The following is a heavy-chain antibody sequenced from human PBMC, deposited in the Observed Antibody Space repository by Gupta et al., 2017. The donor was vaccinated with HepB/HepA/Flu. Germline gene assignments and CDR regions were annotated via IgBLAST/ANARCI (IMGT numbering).Heavy chain of an antibody. D-gene: IGHD3-22*01. CDR1: GYSFTSYW. CDR2: IYPGDSDT. J-gene: IGHJ6*02. Sequence: EVQLVQSGAEVKKPGESLKISCKGSGYSFTSYWIGWVRQMPGKGLEWMGIIYPGDSDTRYSPSFQGQVTISADKSISTAYLQWSSLKASDTAMYYCARHGLVLGDDSSGYYYGYGMDVWGQGTTVTVSS. V-gene: IGHV5-51*01. CDR3: ARHGLVLGDDSSGYYYGYGMDV.